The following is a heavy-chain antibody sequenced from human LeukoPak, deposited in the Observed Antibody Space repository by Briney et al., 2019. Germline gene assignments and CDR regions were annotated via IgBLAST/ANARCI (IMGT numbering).Heavy chain of an antibody. CDR3: ARGGSMVY. D-gene: IGHD2-2*01. Sequence: GASVKVSCKASGGTFSSYAINWVRQAPGQGLEWMGGITPMFGTAKYAQKFQGRVTMTRDTSTSTVYMELSSLRSEDTAVYYCARGGSMVYWGQGTLVTVSS. V-gene: IGHV1-69*05. J-gene: IGHJ4*02. CDR2: ITPMFGTA. CDR1: GGTFSSYA.